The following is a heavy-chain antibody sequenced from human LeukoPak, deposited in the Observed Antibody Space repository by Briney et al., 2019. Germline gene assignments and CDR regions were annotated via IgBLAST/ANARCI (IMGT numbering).Heavy chain of an antibody. D-gene: IGHD1/OR15-1a*01. V-gene: IGHV4-38-2*02. Sequence: SETLSLTCTVSGYSISSGYYWGWIRQPPGKGLEWIGSIYHSGSAYYNPSLRSRITMSLDTSENQLSLKLYSVTAADTAIYYCARYQTGTMFAVWGQGTLVTISS. J-gene: IGHJ4*02. CDR3: ARYQTGTMFAV. CDR1: GYSISSGYY. CDR2: IYHSGSA.